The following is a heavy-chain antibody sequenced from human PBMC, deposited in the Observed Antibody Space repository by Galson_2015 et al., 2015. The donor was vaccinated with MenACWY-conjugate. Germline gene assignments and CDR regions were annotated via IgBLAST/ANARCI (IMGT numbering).Heavy chain of an antibody. CDR3: ARHPPGGRGMDV. Sequence: WVRQIPGKGLEWMGLISPSDSNTRYSPSFQGQVTISADKSISTAYLQWSSLKASDTAMYYCARHPPGGRGMDVWGQGTTVTVSS. J-gene: IGHJ6*02. CDR2: ISPSDSNT. D-gene: IGHD1-26*01. V-gene: IGHV5-51*01.